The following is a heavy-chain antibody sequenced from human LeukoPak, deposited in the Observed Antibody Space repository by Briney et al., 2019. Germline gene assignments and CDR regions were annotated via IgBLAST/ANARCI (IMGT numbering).Heavy chain of an antibody. V-gene: IGHV3-23*01. D-gene: IGHD1-26*01. CDR2: ISGSGGST. J-gene: IGHJ4*02. CDR1: GFTFSSYA. CDR3: AKDLWELQALDY. Sequence: PGGSLRLSCAASGFTFSSYAMHWVRQAPGKGLEWVSAISGSGGSTYYADSVKGRFTISRDNSKNTLYLQMNSLRAEDTAVYYCAKDLWELQALDYWGQGTLVTVSS.